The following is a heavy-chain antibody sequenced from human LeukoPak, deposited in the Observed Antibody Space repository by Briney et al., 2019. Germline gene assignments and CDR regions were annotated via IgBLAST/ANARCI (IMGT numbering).Heavy chain of an antibody. V-gene: IGHV4-38-2*01. CDR3: ARSGDYIKEGFDY. D-gene: IGHD3-22*01. CDR1: GYSISSGYY. CDR2: IDRSGNR. J-gene: IGHJ4*02. Sequence: PSETLSLTCAVSGYSISSGYYWGWIRQSPGKGLEWIGSIDRSGNRYYNPSLKSRVTLSVDTSENQFSLQLSSVTAADRALYYCARSGDYIKEGFDYCGQGTLVTVSS.